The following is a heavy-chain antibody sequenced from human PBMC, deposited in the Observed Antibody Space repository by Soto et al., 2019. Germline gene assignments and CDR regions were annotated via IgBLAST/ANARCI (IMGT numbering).Heavy chain of an antibody. CDR3: AREGPVAGNYGMDV. CDR2: IIPIFATP. D-gene: IGHD6-19*01. J-gene: IGHJ6*02. V-gene: IGHV1-69*06. CDR1: GGTFSTYA. Sequence: QVQLLQSGAEVKKPVSSVKVSCKASGGTFSTYAISWVRQAPGQGLEWMGGIIPIFATPSYAQKFQGRDTITADKSTSTAYMELSSLRSEDTAVYYCAREGPVAGNYGMDVWGQGTTVTVSS.